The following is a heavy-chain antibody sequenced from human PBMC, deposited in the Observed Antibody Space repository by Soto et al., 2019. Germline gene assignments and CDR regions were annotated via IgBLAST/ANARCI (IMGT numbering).Heavy chain of an antibody. CDR1: GFTFSSYG. CDR2: ISYDGSNK. V-gene: IGHV3-30*18. Sequence: GGSLRLSCAASGFTFSSYGMHWVRQAPGKGLEWVAVISYDGSNKYYADSVKGRFTISRDNSKNTLYLQMNSLRAEDTAVYYCAKDPGIAVAQYYFDYWGQGTLVTVSS. J-gene: IGHJ4*02. CDR3: AKDPGIAVAQYYFDY. D-gene: IGHD6-19*01.